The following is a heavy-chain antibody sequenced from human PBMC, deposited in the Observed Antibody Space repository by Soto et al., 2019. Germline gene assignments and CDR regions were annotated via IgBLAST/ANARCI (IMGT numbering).Heavy chain of an antibody. D-gene: IGHD3-16*01. Sequence: QITLKESGPTLVNPTQTLTLTCSFSGFSLSTSRVGVAWIRQPPGKALEWLAIIYWDDDRRYSPSLKTRLAIHQEPSQNPVVPTMTHLGPGGTATFYCSHLMITWGGVSALDAFDMWAKGQWSPSLQ. V-gene: IGHV2-5*02. CDR3: SHLMITWGGVSALDAFDM. J-gene: IGHJ3*02. CDR1: GFSLSTSRVG. CDR2: IYWDDDR.